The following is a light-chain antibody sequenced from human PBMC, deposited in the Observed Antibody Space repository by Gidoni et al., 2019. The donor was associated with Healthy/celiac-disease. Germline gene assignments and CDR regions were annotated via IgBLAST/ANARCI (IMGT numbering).Light chain of an antibody. CDR2: GAS. CDR3: QQYGSSPPLT. CDR1: QSVSSSY. Sequence: EIVLTQSPGTLALSPGERANLSCRASQSVSSSYLAWYQQKPGHATRLLIYGASSRATGIPDRFSGSGSGTDFTLTISRLEPEDFAVYYCQQYGSSPPLTFGGGTKVEIK. J-gene: IGKJ4*01. V-gene: IGKV3-20*01.